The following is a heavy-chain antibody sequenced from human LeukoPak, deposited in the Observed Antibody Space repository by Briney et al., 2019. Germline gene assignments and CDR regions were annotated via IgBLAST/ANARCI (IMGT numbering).Heavy chain of an antibody. CDR3: ARDRGSSWYGGAFDM. D-gene: IGHD6-13*01. J-gene: IGHJ3*02. V-gene: IGHV4-39*07. CDR1: GGSISSSSYY. Sequence: SETLSLTCTVSGGSISSSSYYWGWIRLPPEKGLEWIGNIHYSGKTYYNPSLKSRVTISIDTSKNQFSLKLSSVTAADTAVYYCARDRGSSWYGGAFDMWGQGTMVTVSS. CDR2: IHYSGKT.